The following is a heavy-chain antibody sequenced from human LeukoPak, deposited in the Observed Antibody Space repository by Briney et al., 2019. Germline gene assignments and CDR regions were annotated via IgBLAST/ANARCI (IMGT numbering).Heavy chain of an antibody. V-gene: IGHV5-51*01. Sequence: GESLKISCRGSGSSFTSDWIGWVRQMPGKGLEWMGIIYPGDSDTRYSPSFQGQVTISADKSISTAYLQWSSLKASDTAMYYCARQVGYSGYDALDAFDIWGQGTMVTVSS. J-gene: IGHJ3*02. CDR3: ARQVGYSGYDALDAFDI. CDR1: GSSFTSDW. D-gene: IGHD5-12*01. CDR2: IYPGDSDT.